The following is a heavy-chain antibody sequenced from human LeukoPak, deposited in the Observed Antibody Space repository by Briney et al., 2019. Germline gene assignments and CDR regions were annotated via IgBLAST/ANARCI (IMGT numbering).Heavy chain of an antibody. CDR3: ARGADYSAAFDY. D-gene: IGHD4-11*01. Sequence: GGSLRLSCAASGFTFSSYWMNWARQAPGKGLEWVAVIWYDGSNKYYADSVKGRFTISRDNSKNTLYLQMSSLRAEDTAVYYCARGADYSAAFDYWGQGTLVTVSS. CDR2: IWYDGSNK. CDR1: GFTFSSYW. V-gene: IGHV3-33*08. J-gene: IGHJ4*02.